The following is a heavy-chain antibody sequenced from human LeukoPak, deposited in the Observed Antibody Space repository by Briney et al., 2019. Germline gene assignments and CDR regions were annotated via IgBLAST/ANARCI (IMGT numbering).Heavy chain of an antibody. CDR2: INPNSGGT. D-gene: IGHD2-15*01. CDR3: ARGGYCSGGSCYNPFDY. CDR1: GYTFTGYY. J-gene: IGHJ4*02. Sequence: ASVKVSCKASGYTFTGYYMHWVRQAPGQGLEWMGRINPNSGGTNYAQKFQGRVTMTRDTSTSTAYMELSRLRSDDTAVYYCARGGYCSGGSCYNPFDYWGQGTLVTVSS. V-gene: IGHV1-2*06.